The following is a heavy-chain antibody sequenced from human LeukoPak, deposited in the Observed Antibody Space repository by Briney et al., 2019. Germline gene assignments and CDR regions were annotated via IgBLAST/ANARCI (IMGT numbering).Heavy chain of an antibody. V-gene: IGHV3-48*01. D-gene: IGHD6-13*01. CDR3: ARVTGYRIEDYFDY. CDR2: ISSSSTTI. Sequence: GGSLRLSCAASGFTFSSYSMMWVRQAPGKGLEWVSYISSSSTTIHYADSVKGRFTISRDNAKNSVYLQMNSLRAEDTAVYYCARVTGYRIEDYFDYWGQGTLVTVSS. J-gene: IGHJ4*02. CDR1: GFTFSSYS.